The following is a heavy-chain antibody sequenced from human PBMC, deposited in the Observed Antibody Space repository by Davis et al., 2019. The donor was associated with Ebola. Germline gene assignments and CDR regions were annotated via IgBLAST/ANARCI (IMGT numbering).Heavy chain of an antibody. CDR2: IYSGGSR. CDR3: VNSPVKGSGYYYVHYYYGMDV. J-gene: IGHJ6*02. CDR1: GFTVSSNY. D-gene: IGHD3-22*01. Sequence: GGSLRLSCAVSGFTVSSNYMNWVRQAPGKGLEWVSVIYSGGSRYYTDSVKGRFTISRDNSKNTLYLQMSSLRAEDTAVYYCVNSPVKGSGYYYVHYYYGMDVWGQGTTVTVSS. V-gene: IGHV3-53*05.